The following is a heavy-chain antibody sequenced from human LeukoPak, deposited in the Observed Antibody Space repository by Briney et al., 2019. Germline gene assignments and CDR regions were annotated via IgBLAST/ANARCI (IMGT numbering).Heavy chain of an antibody. J-gene: IGHJ3*02. CDR2: IQQNGSDK. Sequence: GGSLRLSCAASGFSFSDYWMSWVRQAPGKGLEWVANIQQNGSDKSYMDSVKGRFIISRDNAKNSLFLQMDSLRADDTAVYYCARTYDFGRGPPGDAFDNWGPGTLVIVSS. CDR1: GFSFSDYW. V-gene: IGHV3-7*01. D-gene: IGHD3-3*01. CDR3: ARTYDFGRGPPGDAFDN.